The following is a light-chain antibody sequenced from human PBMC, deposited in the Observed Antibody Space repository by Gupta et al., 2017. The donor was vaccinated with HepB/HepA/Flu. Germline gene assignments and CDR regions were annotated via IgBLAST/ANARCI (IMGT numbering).Light chain of an antibody. CDR1: SLRSYY. J-gene: IGLJ3*02. CDR2: GKN. V-gene: IGLV3-19*01. CDR3: NSRDSSGNHLV. Sequence: SSELTQDPAVSVALGQTVRITCQGDSLRSYYASWYQQKPGQAPVLVIYGKNNRPSGIPDRFSGSSPGTTASLTITGAQAEDEADYYCNSRDSSGNHLVFGGGTKLTVL.